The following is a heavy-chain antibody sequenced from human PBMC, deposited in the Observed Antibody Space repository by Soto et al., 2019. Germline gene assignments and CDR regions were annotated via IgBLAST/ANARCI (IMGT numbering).Heavy chain of an antibody. CDR2: IKTKSDGAVT. D-gene: IGHD3-10*01. CDR3: AREWFGDFV. CDR1: GLTLSDAW. V-gene: IGHV3-15*01. J-gene: IGHJ4*02. Sequence: EVQLVESGGGLVKPGGSLRLSCVGSGLTLSDAWMNWVRQIPGKGPEWVGRIKTKSDGAVTDYAALAKGRFTISRDDSEHTVYLQMNRLKTEDTAVYYCAREWFGDFVWGQGTRVTVSS.